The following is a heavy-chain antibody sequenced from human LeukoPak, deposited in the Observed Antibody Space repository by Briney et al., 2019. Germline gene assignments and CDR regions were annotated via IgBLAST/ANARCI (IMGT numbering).Heavy chain of an antibody. D-gene: IGHD2-2*01. CDR3: ARGLLTSIVPAATDY. CDR2: INPSSGGT. Sequence: GASVKVSCKASGYTFTSYYIHWVRQAPGQGLEWVGWINPSSGGTNYAQKFQGRVTMTRDTSISTAYMELSRLRSDDTALYYCARGLLTSIVPAATDYWGQGTLVTVSS. V-gene: IGHV1-2*02. J-gene: IGHJ4*02. CDR1: GYTFTSYY.